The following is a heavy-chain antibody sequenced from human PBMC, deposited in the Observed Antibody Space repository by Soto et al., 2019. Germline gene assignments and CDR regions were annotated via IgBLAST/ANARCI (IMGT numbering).Heavy chain of an antibody. CDR1: GGTFSSYA. V-gene: IGHV1-69*01. CDR2: IIPIFGTA. CDR3: ARGMQEYYDIVTCLIVPPAAYNWFDP. J-gene: IGHJ5*02. D-gene: IGHD3-9*01. Sequence: QVQLVQSGAEVKKPGSSVKVSCKASGGTFSSYAISWVRQAPGQGLEWMGGIIPIFGTANDAQKFQGRVTITADESPSTGYMELSSLRSADTAVYYLARGMQEYYDIVTCLIVPPAAYNWFDPWGQGTLVTVSS.